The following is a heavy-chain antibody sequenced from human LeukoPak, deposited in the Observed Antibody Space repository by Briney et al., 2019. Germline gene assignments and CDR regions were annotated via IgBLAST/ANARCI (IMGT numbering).Heavy chain of an antibody. D-gene: IGHD1-26*01. Sequence: SETLSLTCTVSGGSLSGYYWSWIRQPPGKGLEWIGIVYYSGSTYYSTSLKSRVTISVDTSKNQFSLKVSSVTAADTAVYYCARFVVGATAFDHWGQGTLVTVSS. CDR2: VYYSGST. J-gene: IGHJ4*02. CDR1: GGSLSGYY. CDR3: ARFVVGATAFDH. V-gene: IGHV4-59*12.